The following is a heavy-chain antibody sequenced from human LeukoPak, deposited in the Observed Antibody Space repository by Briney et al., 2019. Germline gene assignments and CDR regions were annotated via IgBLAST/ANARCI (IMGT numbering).Heavy chain of an antibody. V-gene: IGHV1-8*01. D-gene: IGHD6-19*01. Sequence: ASVKVSCKASGYTFTSYDINWVRQATGQGLEWMGWMNPNSGNTGYAQKFQGRVTMTTDTSTSTAYMELRSLRSDDTAVYYCARSFGYSSGWSYYYYGMDVWGQGTTVTVSS. CDR2: MNPNSGNT. CDR3: ARSFGYSSGWSYYYYGMDV. CDR1: GYTFTSYD. J-gene: IGHJ6*02.